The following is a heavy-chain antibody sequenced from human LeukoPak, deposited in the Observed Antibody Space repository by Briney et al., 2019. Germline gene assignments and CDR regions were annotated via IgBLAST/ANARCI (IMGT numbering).Heavy chain of an antibody. J-gene: IGHJ4*02. CDR3: ARVGYYGSGIDY. Sequence: SVKVSCKAYGGTFSSYAISWVRQAPGQGLEWMGRIIPILGIANYAQKFQGRVTITADKSTSTAYMELSSLRSEDTAVYYCARVGYYGSGIDYWGQGTLVTVSS. V-gene: IGHV1-69*04. CDR1: GGTFSSYA. D-gene: IGHD3-10*01. CDR2: IIPILGIA.